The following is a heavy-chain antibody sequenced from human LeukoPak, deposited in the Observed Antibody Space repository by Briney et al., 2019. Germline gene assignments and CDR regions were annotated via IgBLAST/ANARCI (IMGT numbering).Heavy chain of an antibody. Sequence: PSETLSLTCTVSGGSISSSGDYWGWSRQPPGKGLEWIGSIYYSGSTYQNPSLRSRVTISVDTSKKQCSLKLSSVTAADTAVYYCARGSGTFYYDSSGYLNWFDPWGQGTLVTVSS. D-gene: IGHD3-22*01. CDR1: GGSISSSGDY. J-gene: IGHJ5*02. CDR3: ARGSGTFYYDSSGYLNWFDP. V-gene: IGHV4-39*01. CDR2: IYYSGST.